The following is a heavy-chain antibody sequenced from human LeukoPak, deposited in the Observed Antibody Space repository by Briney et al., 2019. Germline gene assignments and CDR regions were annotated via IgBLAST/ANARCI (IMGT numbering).Heavy chain of an antibody. D-gene: IGHD5-24*01. CDR2: IYYSGST. CDR1: GGSISSYY. V-gene: IGHV4-59*01. Sequence: PSETLSLTCTVSGGSISSYYWSWIRQPPGKGLEWIGYIYYSGSTNYNPSLKSRVTISVDTSKNQFSLKLSSVTAADTAVYYCAREGRDGYNYGPFDYWGQGTLVTVSA. CDR3: AREGRDGYNYGPFDY. J-gene: IGHJ4*02.